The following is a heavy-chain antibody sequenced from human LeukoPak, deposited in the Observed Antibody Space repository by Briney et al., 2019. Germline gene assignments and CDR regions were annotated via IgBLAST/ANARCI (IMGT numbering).Heavy chain of an antibody. D-gene: IGHD2-2*01. J-gene: IGHJ4*02. V-gene: IGHV3-53*05. CDR2: IYSGGNI. CDR1: GFTVSSTY. Sequence: GGSLRLSCAASGFTVSSTYMSWVRQAPGKGLEWVSVIYSGGNIYYIDSVKGRFTISRDTSKNTLYLQMNSLRAEDTAVYYCAKVGLGYCSSTSCYAFDYWGQGTLVTVSS. CDR3: AKVGLGYCSSTSCYAFDY.